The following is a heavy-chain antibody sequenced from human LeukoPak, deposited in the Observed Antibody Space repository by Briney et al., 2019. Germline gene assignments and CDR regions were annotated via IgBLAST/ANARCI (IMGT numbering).Heavy chain of an antibody. CDR2: ISAYNGNT. V-gene: IGHV1-18*01. J-gene: IGHJ4*02. CDR3: ARASYCSGGSCYSDY. D-gene: IGHD2-15*01. Sequence: ASVSVSCKASGYTFTSYYMHWVRQAPGQGLEWMGWISAYNGNTIYAQKVKGRVTMTTDTSTSTAYMELRSLKSDDTAVYYCARASYCSGGSCYSDYWGQGTLVTVSS. CDR1: GYTFTSYY.